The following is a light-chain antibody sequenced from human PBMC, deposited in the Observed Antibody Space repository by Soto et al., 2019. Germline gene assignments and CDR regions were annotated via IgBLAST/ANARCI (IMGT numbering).Light chain of an antibody. Sequence: DIQMTQSPSTLSASVGDRVTITCRASQSINRWLAWYQQKPGKAPKLLIYKASTLESGVPSRFRGGGIGTEFSLSISSLQPDDFATYYCQPFKSYSLTFGGGTKVDIK. J-gene: IGKJ4*01. CDR2: KAS. V-gene: IGKV1-5*03. CDR1: QSINRW. CDR3: QPFKSYSLT.